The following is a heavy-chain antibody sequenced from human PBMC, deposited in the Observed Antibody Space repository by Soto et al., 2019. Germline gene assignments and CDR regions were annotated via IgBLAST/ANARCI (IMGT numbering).Heavy chain of an antibody. CDR1: GFSFRTYD. D-gene: IGHD6-13*01. CDR2: TRYEGNDK. CDR3: ATARAGPSPSNS. J-gene: IGHJ4*02. Sequence: AGSLVLCCAASGFSFRTYDMHWVCQAPGKGLEWVAVTRYEGNDKYYAASDKGRITISRDHSTNTLYLQINSLGAEDTALYSCATARAGPSPSNSRGKGTLVPASP. V-gene: IGHV3-33*01.